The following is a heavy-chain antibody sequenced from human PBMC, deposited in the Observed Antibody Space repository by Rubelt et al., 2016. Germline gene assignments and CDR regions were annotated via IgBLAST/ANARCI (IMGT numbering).Heavy chain of an antibody. CDR2: SYI. D-gene: IGHD3-10*01. V-gene: IGHV3-21*01. CDR3: ARDYGSRSLSFGP. Sequence: SYIYYADSVKGRFTISRDNAKNSLYLQMNSLRAEDTAVYYCARDYGSRSLSFGPWGQGTLVTVSS. J-gene: IGHJ5*02.